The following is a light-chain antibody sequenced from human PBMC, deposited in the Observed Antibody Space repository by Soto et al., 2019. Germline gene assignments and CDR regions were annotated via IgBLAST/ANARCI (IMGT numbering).Light chain of an antibody. CDR2: GAS. CDR1: QSVSSNY. J-gene: IGKJ4*01. Sequence: EIVFTQAPGTLSLSPGEGATLSCRASQSVSSNYLAWYQQKPGQAPRLLIYGASSRATGIPDRFSGSGSGTDFTLTISRLEPEDFAVYYCQQYGSSPLTFGGGTKVDI. CDR3: QQYGSSPLT. V-gene: IGKV3-20*01.